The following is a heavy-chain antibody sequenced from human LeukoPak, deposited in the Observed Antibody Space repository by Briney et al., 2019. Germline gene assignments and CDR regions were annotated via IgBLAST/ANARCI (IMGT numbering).Heavy chain of an antibody. CDR1: GGSISSSSYY. CDR3: ARRGAVAGTSFAFDY. V-gene: IGHV4-39*01. Sequence: SETLSLTCTVSGGSISSSSYYWGWIRQPPGKGLEWIGSIYYSGSTYYNPSLKSRVTISVDTSKNQFSLKLSSVTAAGTAVYYCARRGAVAGTSFAFDYWGQGTLVTVSS. CDR2: IYYSGST. D-gene: IGHD6-19*01. J-gene: IGHJ4*02.